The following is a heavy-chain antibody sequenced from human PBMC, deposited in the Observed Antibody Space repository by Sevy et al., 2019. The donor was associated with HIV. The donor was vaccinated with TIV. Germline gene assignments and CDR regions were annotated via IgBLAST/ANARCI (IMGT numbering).Heavy chain of an antibody. V-gene: IGHV3-23*01. CDR2: LSFGCGKI. J-gene: IGHJ4*02. Sequence: GGSLRLSCAVSGFTFNIYSMSWVRQAPGKGLEWVSTLSFGCGKINYADSVKGRFIISRDDSKNTLYLQMSSLRAEDTAVYFCAREGCTRPHDYWGQGTLVTVSS. CDR1: GFTFNIYS. D-gene: IGHD2-8*01. CDR3: AREGCTRPHDY.